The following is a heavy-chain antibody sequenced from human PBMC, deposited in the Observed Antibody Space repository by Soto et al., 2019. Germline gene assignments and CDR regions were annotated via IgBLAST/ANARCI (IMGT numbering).Heavy chain of an antibody. CDR3: ARVLERTPRYSSGWYGAYYGMDV. J-gene: IGHJ6*02. Sequence: PGGSLRLSCAASGFTFSSYAMHWVRQAPGKGLEWVAVISYDGSNKYYADSVKGRFTISRDNSKNTLYLQMNSLRAEDTAVYYCARVLERTPRYSSGWYGAYYGMDVWGQGTTVTVSS. V-gene: IGHV3-30-3*01. CDR2: ISYDGSNK. D-gene: IGHD6-19*01. CDR1: GFTFSSYA.